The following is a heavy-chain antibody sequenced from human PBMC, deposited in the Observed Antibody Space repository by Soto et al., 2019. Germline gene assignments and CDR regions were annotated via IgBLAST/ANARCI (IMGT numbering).Heavy chain of an antibody. CDR2: VNGDGSEK. J-gene: IGHJ4*02. Sequence: EVQLVESGGGLVQPGGSLRLSCAASGFTFSSYYMSWVRQAQGKGLEWVANVNGDGSEKYYVDSVKGRFTVSRDNAKNSLYLQMTSLRAEDTAVYDCAKWGGAVSDFWGQGTLVTVAS. CDR3: AKWGGAVSDF. V-gene: IGHV3-7*01. D-gene: IGHD1-26*01. CDR1: GFTFSSYY.